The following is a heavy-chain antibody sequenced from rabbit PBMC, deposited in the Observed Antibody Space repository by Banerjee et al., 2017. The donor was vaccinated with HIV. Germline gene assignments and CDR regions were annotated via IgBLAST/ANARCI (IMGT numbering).Heavy chain of an antibody. CDR2: IYPGSVDST. D-gene: IGHD4-1*01. CDR3: ARDLAGVIGWNFGL. Sequence: QSLEESGGDLVKPGASLTLTCTASGFSVSSSHYMCWVRQAPGKGLEWITCIYPGSVDSTYYATWAKGRFTISKASSTMVTLQMTSLTAADTATYFCARDLAGVIGWNFGLWGQGTLVTVS. CDR1: GFSVSSSHY. J-gene: IGHJ4*01. V-gene: IGHV1S40*01.